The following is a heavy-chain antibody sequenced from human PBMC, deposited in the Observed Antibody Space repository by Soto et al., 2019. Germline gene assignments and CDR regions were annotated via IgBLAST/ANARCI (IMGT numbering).Heavy chain of an antibody. Sequence: QVLLQESGPGLVKPSETLSLTCTVSGASMSPSYWSWIRQPPGKGLEWIGYIYYSGNTNYNPSLKSRVTMSVDTSKDQFSLMLTSVTAADTAVYYCARGGWSVDPWGQGTLVTVSS. CDR3: ARGGWSVDP. CDR2: IYYSGNT. CDR1: GASMSPSY. D-gene: IGHD6-19*01. V-gene: IGHV4-59*01. J-gene: IGHJ5*02.